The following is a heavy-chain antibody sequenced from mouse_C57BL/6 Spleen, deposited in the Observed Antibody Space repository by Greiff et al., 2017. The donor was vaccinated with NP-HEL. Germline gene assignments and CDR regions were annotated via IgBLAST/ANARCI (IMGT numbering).Heavy chain of an antibody. CDR2: ISDGGSYT. V-gene: IGHV5-4*01. D-gene: IGHD3-2*02. Sequence: EVKLMESGGGLVKPGGSLKLSCAASGFTFSSYAMSWVRQTPEKRLEWVATISDGGSYTYYPDNVKGRFTISRDNAKNNLYLQMSHLKSEDTAMYYCARDGAQATWFAYWGQGTLVTVSA. J-gene: IGHJ3*01. CDR1: GFTFSSYA. CDR3: ARDGAQATWFAY.